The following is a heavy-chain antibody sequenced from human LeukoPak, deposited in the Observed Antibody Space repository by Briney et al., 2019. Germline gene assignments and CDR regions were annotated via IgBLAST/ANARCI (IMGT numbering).Heavy chain of an antibody. CDR1: GFTFSSYA. Sequence: GGSLRLSCAASGFTFSSYAMSWVRQAPGKGLAWVSAISGSGGSTYYADSVKGRFTISRDNTKNTLYPQMNSLRAEDTAVYYCAKDRSDYDYVWGSYRYTIFDYWGQGTLVTVSS. CDR2: ISGSGGST. V-gene: IGHV3-23*01. J-gene: IGHJ4*02. D-gene: IGHD3-16*02. CDR3: AKDRSDYDYVWGSYRYTIFDY.